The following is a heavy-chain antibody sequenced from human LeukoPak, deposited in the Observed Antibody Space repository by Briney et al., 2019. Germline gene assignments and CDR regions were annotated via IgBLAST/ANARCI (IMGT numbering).Heavy chain of an antibody. CDR3: ARDLGTGLSSNYFDY. D-gene: IGHD5-18*01. CDR2: VSAYNGNT. Sequence: AAGEGSFKGSGFTFSSCGFSRGGQGPGPGLGLGGLVSAYNGNTNYAQKLQGRVTMTTDTSTSTAYMELRSLRSDDTAVYYCARDLGTGLSSNYFDYWGQGTLVTVSS. J-gene: IGHJ4*02. CDR1: GFTFSSCG. V-gene: IGHV1-18*01.